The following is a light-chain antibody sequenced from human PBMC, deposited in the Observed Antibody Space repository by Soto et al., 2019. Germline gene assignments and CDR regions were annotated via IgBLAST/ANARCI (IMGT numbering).Light chain of an antibody. J-gene: IGKJ2*01. V-gene: IGKV2-28*01. Sequence: DIVMTQSPLSLPVTPGEPASISCRSSQSVLHSNGYNYLDWYLQKPGQSPQLLIYWGSNRASGVPDRLSGSGSGTDFTLQIRRVEAEDVGVYYCMQALQTPPYTFGQGTKLEIK. CDR2: WGS. CDR3: MQALQTPPYT. CDR1: QSVLHSNGYNY.